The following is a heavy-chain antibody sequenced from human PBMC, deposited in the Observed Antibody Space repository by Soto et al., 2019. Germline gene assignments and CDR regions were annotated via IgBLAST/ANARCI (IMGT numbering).Heavy chain of an antibody. CDR3: ARVAITGTSSPDYYYYYGMDV. CDR1: GGSMSSYY. CDR2: IYYSGST. J-gene: IGHJ6*02. Sequence: ETLPLTGTGSGGSMSSYYWSWIRQPTGKGLEWIGYIYYSGSTNYNPSLKSRVTISVDTSKNQFSLKLSSVTAADTAVYYCARVAITGTSSPDYYYYYGMDVWGQGTTVTVSS. D-gene: IGHD1-7*01. V-gene: IGHV4-59*01.